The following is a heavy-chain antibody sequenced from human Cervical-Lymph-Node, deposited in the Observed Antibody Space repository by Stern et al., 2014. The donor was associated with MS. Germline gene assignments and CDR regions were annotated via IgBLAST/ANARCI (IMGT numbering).Heavy chain of an antibody. D-gene: IGHD1-7*01. J-gene: IGHJ4*02. Sequence: QVQLEESGGGVVQPARSLSLSCAVSGFTFSNYGMHWVRQAPGKGLEWLAVIWYDGNKKYYADSVKGRFTISRDNSKNTLFLQMSSLTAEDTALYYCARGNWNYEGMGYWGQGTLVTVSS. V-gene: IGHV3-33*01. CDR1: GFTFSNYG. CDR2: IWYDGNKK. CDR3: ARGNWNYEGMGY.